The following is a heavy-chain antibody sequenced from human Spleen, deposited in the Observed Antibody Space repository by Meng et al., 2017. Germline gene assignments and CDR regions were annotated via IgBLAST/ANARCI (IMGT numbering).Heavy chain of an antibody. CDR1: GFTFSSYS. Sequence: GESLKISCAASGFTFSSYSMNWVRQAPGKGLEWVSSISSSSSYIYYADSVKGRFTISRDNAKNSLYLQMNSLRAEDTAVYYCARDKYYGSGIGPFGTDYFDYWGQGTLVTVSS. CDR3: ARDKYYGSGIGPFGTDYFDY. CDR2: ISSSSSYI. J-gene: IGHJ4*02. D-gene: IGHD3-10*01. V-gene: IGHV3-21*01.